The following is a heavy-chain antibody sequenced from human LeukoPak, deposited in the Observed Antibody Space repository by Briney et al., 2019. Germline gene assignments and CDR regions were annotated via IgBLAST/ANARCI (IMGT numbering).Heavy chain of an antibody. CDR2: IYYSGSN. CDR1: GGSISSYY. J-gene: IGHJ3*02. CDR3: ARHASPSGAFDI. Sequence: SETLSLTCTVSGGSISSYYWSWIRQPPGKGLEWIGYIYYSGSNNYNPSSKSRVTISVDTSKNQFSLKLSSVTAADTAVYYCARHASPSGAFDIWGQGTMVTVSS. V-gene: IGHV4-59*08.